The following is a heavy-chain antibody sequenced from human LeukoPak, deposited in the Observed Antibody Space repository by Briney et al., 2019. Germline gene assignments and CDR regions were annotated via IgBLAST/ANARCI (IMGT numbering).Heavy chain of an antibody. Sequence: GGSLRLSCAASGFTFSNYWMNWVRQAPGKGLEWVANIKQDGSEKYYVDFVKGRFTISRDNAKNSLYLQMNSLRAEDTAVYYCARVPSSGGYSSSWPVRRSFDPWGQGTLVTVSS. V-gene: IGHV3-7*03. D-gene: IGHD6-13*01. CDR3: ARVPSSGGYSSSWPVRRSFDP. CDR2: IKQDGSEK. J-gene: IGHJ5*02. CDR1: GFTFSNYW.